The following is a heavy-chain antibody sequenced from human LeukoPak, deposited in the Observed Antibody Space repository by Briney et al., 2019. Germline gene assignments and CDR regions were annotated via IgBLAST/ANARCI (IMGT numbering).Heavy chain of an antibody. V-gene: IGHV4-31*03. J-gene: IGHJ6*02. CDR2: IYYSGST. CDR1: GGSISSGGYY. Sequence: PSQTLSLTCTVSGGSISSGGYYWSWIRHHPGKGLEWIGYIYYSGSTYYNPSLESRVTISVDTSKSQFSLKLNSVTAADTAVYYCARARQVVRYGMDVWGQGTTVTASS. CDR3: ARARQVVRYGMDV. D-gene: IGHD2-15*01.